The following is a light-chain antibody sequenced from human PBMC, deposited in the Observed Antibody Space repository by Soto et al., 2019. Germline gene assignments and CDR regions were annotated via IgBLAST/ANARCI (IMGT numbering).Light chain of an antibody. J-gene: IGLJ2*01. CDR3: GTWDSSLSAVV. V-gene: IGLV1-51*01. Sequence: QSVLTQPPSVSAASGQKVTISCSGSSSNIGNNYVSWYQQLPGTAPKLLTYDNNKRPSGIPDRFSGSKSGTSATLGITGLQAGDEADYYCGTWDSSLSAVVFGGGTKVTVL. CDR1: SSNIGNNY. CDR2: DNN.